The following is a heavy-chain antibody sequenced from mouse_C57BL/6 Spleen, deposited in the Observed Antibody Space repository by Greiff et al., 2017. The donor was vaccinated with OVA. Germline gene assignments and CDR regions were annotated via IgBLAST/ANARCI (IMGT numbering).Heavy chain of an antibody. CDR2: IDPSDSYT. V-gene: IGHV1-50*01. CDR1: GYTFTSYW. CDR3: ALVDSSYYFDY. D-gene: IGHD3-2*01. J-gene: IGHJ2*01. Sequence: QVQLQQPGAELVKPGASVKLSCKASGYTFTSYWMQWVKQRPGQGLEWIGEIDPSDSYTNYNQKFKGKATLTVDTSSSTAYMQLSSLTSEDSAVYYCALVDSSYYFDYWGQGTTLTVSS.